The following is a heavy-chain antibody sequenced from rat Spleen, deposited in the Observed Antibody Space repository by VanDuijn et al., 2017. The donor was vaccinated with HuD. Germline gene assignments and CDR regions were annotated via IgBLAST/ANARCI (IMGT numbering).Heavy chain of an antibody. Sequence: EVQLVESGGGLVQPGRSLKLSCAASGFTFSDYNMAWVRQAPKKSLEWVATISYDGSSTYYRDSVKGRFTISRDNAQSTLYLQMDRLRSEDTATYYCARQDNYVWCAYWGHGTLVTVSS. CDR3: ARQDNYVWCAY. CDR1: GFTFSDYN. V-gene: IGHV5-7*01. J-gene: IGHJ3*01. CDR2: ISYDGSST. D-gene: IGHD1-10*01.